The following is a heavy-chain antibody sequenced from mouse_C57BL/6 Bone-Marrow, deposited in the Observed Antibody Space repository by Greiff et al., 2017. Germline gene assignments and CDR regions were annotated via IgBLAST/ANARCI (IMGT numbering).Heavy chain of an antibody. V-gene: IGHV1-59*01. D-gene: IGHD4-1*01. CDR2: IDPSDSYT. CDR1: GYTFTSYW. Sequence: QVQLQQPGAELVRPGTSVKLSCKASGYTFTSYWMHWVKQRPGQGLEWIGVIDPSDSYTNYNQKFKGKATLTVDTSSSTAYMQLSSLTSEDSAVYYCARTGTYAMDYWGQGTSVTVSS. J-gene: IGHJ4*01. CDR3: ARTGTYAMDY.